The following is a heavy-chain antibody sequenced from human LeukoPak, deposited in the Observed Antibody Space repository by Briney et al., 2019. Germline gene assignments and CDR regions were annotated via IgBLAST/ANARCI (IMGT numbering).Heavy chain of an antibody. CDR1: GRTNNKFG. D-gene: IGHD2-2*01. Sequence: ASVKVSCKASGRTNNKFGVTWVRQAPGQGLEWIGWISSDNGIPRYADKFQDRVTISADTSTTTAYIEMRSLTYDDTAVYFCANVAKGRFFFYHMDVWGKGTTVTVPS. CDR2: ISSDNGIP. CDR3: ANVAKGRFFFYHMDV. V-gene: IGHV1-18*01. J-gene: IGHJ6*04.